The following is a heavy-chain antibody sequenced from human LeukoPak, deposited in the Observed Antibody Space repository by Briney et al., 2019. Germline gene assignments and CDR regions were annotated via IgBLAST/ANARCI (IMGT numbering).Heavy chain of an antibody. Sequence: GGSLRLSCAASGFSFSSMNWVRQAPGKGLEWVSYISSSSSTTYYADSVKGRFTMSRDNAKNSLYLRMNSLRAEDTAVYYCARWAYYMDVWGKGTTVTVSS. J-gene: IGHJ6*03. CDR1: GFSFSS. V-gene: IGHV3-48*04. CDR3: ARWAYYMDV. CDR2: ISSSSSTT.